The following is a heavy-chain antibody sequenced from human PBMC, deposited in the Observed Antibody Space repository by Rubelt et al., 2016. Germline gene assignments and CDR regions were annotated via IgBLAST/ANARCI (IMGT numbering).Heavy chain of an antibody. J-gene: IGHJ4*02. V-gene: IGHV1-2*02. D-gene: IGHD3-16*01. CDR3: ARAQDDGSLDY. CDR1: GYTLTGYY. CDR2: INPNSGGT. Sequence: QVQLVQSGAEVKKPGASVKVSCKASGYTLTGYYMHWVRQAPGPGLEWMGWINPNSGGTNYAEKFQGRVTMTRDRSTNTFYMEPSSRISADRAVYYCARAQDDGSLDYCGQRTLVAVSS.